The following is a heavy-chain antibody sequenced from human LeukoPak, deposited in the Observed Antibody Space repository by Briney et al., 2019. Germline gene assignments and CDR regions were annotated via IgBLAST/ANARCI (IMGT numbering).Heavy chain of an antibody. CDR1: GFTFSSYS. Sequence: GGSLRLSCAASGFTFSSYSMNWVRQAPGKGLEWVSSISSSSSYIYYADSVKGRFTIPRDNAKNSLYLQMNSLRAEDTAVYYCARALGYSYGYFLDYWGQGTLVTVSS. J-gene: IGHJ4*02. CDR3: ARALGYSYGYFLDY. CDR2: ISSSSSYI. V-gene: IGHV3-21*04. D-gene: IGHD5-18*01.